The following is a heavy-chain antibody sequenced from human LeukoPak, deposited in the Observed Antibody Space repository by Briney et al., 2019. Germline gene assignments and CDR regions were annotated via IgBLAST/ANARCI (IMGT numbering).Heavy chain of an antibody. CDR3: ATSNIAARDY. D-gene: IGHD6-6*01. CDR1: GFTFSDYY. CDR2: ISSSGRTI. V-gene: IGHV3-11*01. J-gene: IGHJ4*02. Sequence: GGSLRLSCAASGFTFSDYYMSWIRQAPGKGLEWVSYISSSGRTIYYADSVKGQFTISRDNSKNSLYLQMNSLRAEDTAVYYCATSNIAARDYWGQGTLVTVSS.